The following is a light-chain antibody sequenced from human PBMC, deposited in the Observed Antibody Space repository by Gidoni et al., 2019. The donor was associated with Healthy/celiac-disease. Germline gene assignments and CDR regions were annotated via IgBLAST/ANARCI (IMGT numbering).Light chain of an antibody. CDR1: QSVSSSY. CDR2: GAS. V-gene: IGKV3-20*01. Sequence: EIVLTQSPGTLSLSPGERATLSCRASQSVSSSYLACDQQKPGQAPRRLSYGASSRAPGIPDRFSGRWPGTDFTLTISRLEPEDFAVYYCQQYGSSPPWTFGQGPKVEIK. CDR3: QQYGSSPPWT. J-gene: IGKJ1*01.